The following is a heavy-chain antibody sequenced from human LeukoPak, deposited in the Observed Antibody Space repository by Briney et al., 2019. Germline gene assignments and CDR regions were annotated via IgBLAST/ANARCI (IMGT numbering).Heavy chain of an antibody. CDR2: IKQDGSEK. J-gene: IGHJ6*03. Sequence: GGSLRLSCAASGFTFSSYWMSWVRQAPGKGLEGVANIKQDGSEKYYVDSVKGRFTISRDNAKNSLYLQMNSLRAEDTAVYYCARDLLGYNYHYMDVWGKGTTVTVSS. V-gene: IGHV3-7*01. CDR1: GFTFSSYW. D-gene: IGHD3-22*01. CDR3: ARDLLGYNYHYMDV.